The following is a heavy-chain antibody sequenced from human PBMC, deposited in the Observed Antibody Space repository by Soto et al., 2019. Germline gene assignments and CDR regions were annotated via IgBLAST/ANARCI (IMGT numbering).Heavy chain of an antibody. V-gene: IGHV3-23*01. CDR3: VRGEGGWETY. Sequence: GGSLRLSCAASGFTFSSYAMNWVRQGPGKGLEWVSVISGSGGSTYYADSVKGRFTISRDNSKNTLYLQMNSLRAEDTAVYYCVRGEGGWETYWGQGTLVTVSS. D-gene: IGHD6-19*01. CDR2: ISGSGGST. CDR1: GFTFSSYA. J-gene: IGHJ4*02.